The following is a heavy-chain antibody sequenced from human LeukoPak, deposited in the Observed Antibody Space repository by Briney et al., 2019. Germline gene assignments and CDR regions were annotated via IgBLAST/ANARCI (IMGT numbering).Heavy chain of an antibody. CDR2: ISYDGHRA. CDR1: GFTFSDYG. V-gene: IGHV3-30*18. Sequence: GGSLRLSCAASGFTFSDYGMHWVRQAPGKGLEWVAVISYDGHRAFYGDSVKGRSTISRDNSKSTLYLQMNALRTEDTAVYYCAKLSVTMIAVAYYLDYWGQGTLLTVSS. D-gene: IGHD3-22*01. J-gene: IGHJ4*02. CDR3: AKLSVTMIAVAYYLDY.